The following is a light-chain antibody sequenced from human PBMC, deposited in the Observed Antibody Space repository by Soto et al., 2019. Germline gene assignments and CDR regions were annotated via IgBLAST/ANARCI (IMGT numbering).Light chain of an antibody. CDR1: QSVSSK. J-gene: IGKJ5*01. CDR3: QQRSDWFT. CDR2: GAS. Sequence: EIVMTQSPATLSVSPGERATLSFRASQSVSSKLAWYQQKPGQAPRLLIYGASTRATGIPARFSGSGSGTEFTLTISSLEPEDFAVYYCQQRSDWFTFGQGTRLEIK. V-gene: IGKV3-15*01.